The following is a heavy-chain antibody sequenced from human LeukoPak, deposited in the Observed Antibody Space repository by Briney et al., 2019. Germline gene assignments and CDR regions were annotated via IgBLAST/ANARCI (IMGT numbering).Heavy chain of an antibody. CDR3: ARPYDSSGYYRGRAFDI. D-gene: IGHD3-22*01. CDR1: GYTFTGYY. CDR2: TNPNSGGT. V-gene: IGHV1-2*02. Sequence: ASVKVSCKASGYTFTGYYMHWVRQAPGQGLEWMGWTNPNSGGTNYAQKFQGRVTMTRDTSISTAYMELSRLRSDDTAVYYCARPYDSSGYYRGRAFDIWGQGTMVTVSS. J-gene: IGHJ3*02.